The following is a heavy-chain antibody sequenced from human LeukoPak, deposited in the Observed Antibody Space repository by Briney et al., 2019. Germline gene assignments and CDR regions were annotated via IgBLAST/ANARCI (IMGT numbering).Heavy chain of an antibody. J-gene: IGHJ4*02. CDR2: ISGSGGST. Sequence: PGGSLRLSCLASGFTFSSYTMNWVRQAPGKGLEWVSAISGSGGSTYYADSVKGRFTISRDNSKNTLYLQMNSLRAEDTAVYYCAKDAHYGSAEYDYWGQGTLVTVSS. CDR3: AKDAHYGSAEYDY. V-gene: IGHV3-23*01. CDR1: GFTFSSYT. D-gene: IGHD3-10*01.